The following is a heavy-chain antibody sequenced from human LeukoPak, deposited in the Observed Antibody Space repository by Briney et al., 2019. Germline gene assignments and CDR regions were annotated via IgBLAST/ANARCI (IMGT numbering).Heavy chain of an antibody. J-gene: IGHJ4*02. CDR3: ARGWSVQALYYFDY. CDR1: GGSFSGYY. Sequence: SETLSLTCAVYGGSFSGYYWSWIRQPPGKGLEWIGYIYYSGSTNYNPSLKSRVTISVDTSKNQFSLKLSSVTAADTAVYYCARGWSVQALYYFDYWGQGTLVTVSS. CDR2: IYYSGST. V-gene: IGHV4-59*01. D-gene: IGHD3-3*01.